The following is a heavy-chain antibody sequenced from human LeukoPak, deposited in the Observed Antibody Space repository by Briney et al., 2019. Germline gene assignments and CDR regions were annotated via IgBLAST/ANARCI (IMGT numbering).Heavy chain of an antibody. CDR1: GFTFSSYW. V-gene: IGHV3-74*03. D-gene: IGHD5-12*01. J-gene: IGHJ4*02. CDR3: AREGRVSGYDFDC. CDR2: INSDGSSI. Sequence: GGSLRLSCAASGFTFSSYWMHWVRQAPGKGLVWVSRINSDGSSITHADSVKGRFTISRDNAKNTLYLQMNSLRVEDTAVYYCAREGRVSGYDFDCWGQGTLVTVSS.